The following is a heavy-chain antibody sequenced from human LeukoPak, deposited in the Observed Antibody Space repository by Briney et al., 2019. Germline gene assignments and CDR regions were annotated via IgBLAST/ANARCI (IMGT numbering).Heavy chain of an antibody. CDR1: GFTFSRFW. CDR3: ATRLAEVTADQFDN. Sequence: PGGSLRLSCAASGFTFSRFWMTWVRQAPGKALEGVANIRPDGSDRNYADSVRGRLTVSRDNAKSSLYLEMNNLRGEDTAVYYCATRLAEVTADQFDNWGQGTLVTVST. D-gene: IGHD2-21*02. V-gene: IGHV3-7*01. CDR2: IRPDGSDR. J-gene: IGHJ4*02.